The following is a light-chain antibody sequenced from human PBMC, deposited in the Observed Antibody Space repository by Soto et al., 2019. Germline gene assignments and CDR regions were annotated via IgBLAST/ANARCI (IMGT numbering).Light chain of an antibody. V-gene: IGKV1-12*01. J-gene: IGKJ2*01. Sequence: DIQMTQSPSSVSASVGDRVTITCRASQGISTWLAWYQQKPGKVPNILIYGASSLQTGVPSRFSGSGSGTDFTLTISSLQAEDFALYYCQQASSSPHTFCQGTKLEIK. CDR1: QGISTW. CDR3: QQASSSPHT. CDR2: GAS.